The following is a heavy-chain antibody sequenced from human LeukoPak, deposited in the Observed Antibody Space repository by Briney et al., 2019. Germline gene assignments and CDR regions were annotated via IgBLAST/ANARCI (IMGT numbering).Heavy chain of an antibody. CDR3: AKDLAYCGGDCYPYYFDY. V-gene: IGHV3-23*01. Sequence: GGSLRLSCAASGFTFGSYAMSWVRQAPGKGLEWVSAISGSGGSTYYADSVKGRFTISRDNSKNTLYLQMNSLRAEDTAVYYCAKDLAYCGGDCYPYYFDYWGQGTLVTVSS. J-gene: IGHJ4*02. CDR1: GFTFGSYA. CDR2: ISGSGGST. D-gene: IGHD2-21*02.